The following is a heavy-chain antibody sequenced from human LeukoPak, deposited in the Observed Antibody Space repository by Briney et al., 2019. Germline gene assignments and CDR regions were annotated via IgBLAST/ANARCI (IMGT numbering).Heavy chain of an antibody. V-gene: IGHV3-33*08. CDR3: ARDLGWRSGYYSDY. CDR2: TWYDGSNK. CDR1: GFTFSSYE. Sequence: PGGSLRLSCAASGFTFSSYEMNWVRQAPGKGLEWVAVTWYDGSNKYYANSVKGRFTISRDNSKSTLYLQMDSLRAEDTAVYYCARDLGWRSGYYSDYWGQGTLVTVSS. D-gene: IGHD3-22*01. J-gene: IGHJ4*02.